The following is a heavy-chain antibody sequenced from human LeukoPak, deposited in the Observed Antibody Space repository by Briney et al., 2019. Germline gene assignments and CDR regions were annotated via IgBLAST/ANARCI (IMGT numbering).Heavy chain of an antibody. V-gene: IGHV3-15*01. CDR1: GFTVSDAW. CDR3: VAREA. CDR2: IKSKPDGGTT. J-gene: IGHJ5*02. Sequence: GGSLRLSCAASGFTVSDAWMHWVRQASGGGLEWVGRIKSKPDGGTTDYAAPVKGRFTISRDESESALYLQMSSLTTDDTAVYYCVAREAWGQGTLVTVSS.